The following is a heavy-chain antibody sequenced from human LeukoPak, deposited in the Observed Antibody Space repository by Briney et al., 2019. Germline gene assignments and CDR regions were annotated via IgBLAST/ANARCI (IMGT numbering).Heavy chain of an antibody. Sequence: ASVKVSCKASGYTFTGYYMHWVRQAPGQGLEWMGWINPSSGGTNYAQKFQGRVTMTRDTSISTAYMELSRLRSDDTAVYYCARDLMSGVDTAMVLDYWGQGTLVTVSS. J-gene: IGHJ4*02. CDR2: INPSSGGT. D-gene: IGHD5-18*01. CDR1: GYTFTGYY. V-gene: IGHV1-2*02. CDR3: ARDLMSGVDTAMVLDY.